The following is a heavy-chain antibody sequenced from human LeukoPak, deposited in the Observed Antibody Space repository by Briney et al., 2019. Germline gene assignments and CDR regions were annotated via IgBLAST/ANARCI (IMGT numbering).Heavy chain of an antibody. CDR2: ISGSGGST. CDR1: GFTFSSYA. V-gene: IGHV3-23*01. Sequence: GGSLRLSCAASGFTFSSYAMSWVRQAPGKGLEWVSAISGSGGSTYYADSVKGRFTISRDNSKSTLYLQMNSLRAEDTAVYYCARDTIFGVVIIPPGGYFDYWGQGTLVTVSS. CDR3: ARDTIFGVVIIPPGGYFDY. D-gene: IGHD3-3*01. J-gene: IGHJ4*02.